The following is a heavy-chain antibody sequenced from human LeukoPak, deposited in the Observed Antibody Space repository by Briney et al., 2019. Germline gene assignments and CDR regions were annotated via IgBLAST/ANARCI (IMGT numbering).Heavy chain of an antibody. CDR3: GRDDSGYDFPLDY. CDR2: IIPILGIA. D-gene: IGHD5-12*01. CDR1: GGTFSSYA. Sequence: SVNVSCKASGGTFSSYAISWVRQAPGQGLEWMGRIIPILGIANYAQKFQGRVTITADKSPSTAYMELSSLRSEDTAVYSCGRDDSGYDFPLDYWGPGTLVTVSS. J-gene: IGHJ4*02. V-gene: IGHV1-69*04.